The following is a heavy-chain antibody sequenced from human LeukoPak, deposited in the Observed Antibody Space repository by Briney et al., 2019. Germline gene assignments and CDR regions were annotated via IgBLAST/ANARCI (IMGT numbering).Heavy chain of an antibody. CDR3: AKARGYSYGYPGDFDY. V-gene: IGHV3-23*01. Sequence: GGSLRLSCAASGFTFSSYAMSWVRQAPGKGLEWVSAISGSGGSTYYADSVKGRFTISRDNSKNTLYLQMNSLRAEDTAVYYCAKARGYSYGYPGDFDYWGQGTLVNVSS. CDR2: ISGSGGST. D-gene: IGHD5-18*01. CDR1: GFTFSSYA. J-gene: IGHJ4*02.